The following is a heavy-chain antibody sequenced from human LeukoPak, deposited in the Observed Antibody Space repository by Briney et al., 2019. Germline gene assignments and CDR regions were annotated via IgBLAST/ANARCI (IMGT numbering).Heavy chain of an antibody. Sequence: GGSLRLSCAASGFTFSSYSMNWVRQAPGKGLEWVSSISSSSSYIYYADPVKGRFTISRDNSKNTLYLQMNSLRAEDTAVYYCAKERGITMVRGVHDYWGQGTLVTVSS. V-gene: IGHV3-21*04. CDR3: AKERGITMVRGVHDY. J-gene: IGHJ4*02. D-gene: IGHD3-10*01. CDR1: GFTFSSYS. CDR2: ISSSSSYI.